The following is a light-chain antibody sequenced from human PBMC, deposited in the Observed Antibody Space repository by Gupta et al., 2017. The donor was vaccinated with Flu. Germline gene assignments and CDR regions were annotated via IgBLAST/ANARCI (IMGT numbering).Light chain of an antibody. CDR1: QSVSSY. CDR2: DAS. V-gene: IGKV3-11*01. J-gene: IGKJ4*01. CDR3: QQRSNWPLT. Sequence: EIVLTQSPATLSLSPGERATLSCRASQSVSSYLAWYQQKPGQAPRLFIYDASNSATGIPARFSGSGSGTDFTLTISSLEPEDFAVYCCQQRSNWPLTFGGGTKVEIK.